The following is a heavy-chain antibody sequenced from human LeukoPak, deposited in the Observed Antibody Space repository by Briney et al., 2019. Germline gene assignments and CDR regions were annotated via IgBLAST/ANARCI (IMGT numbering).Heavy chain of an antibody. CDR3: AKDGSPWIQLLDY. J-gene: IGHJ4*02. D-gene: IGHD5-18*01. CDR2: IKSKTDGGTT. CDR1: GFTFSNAW. V-gene: IGHV3-15*01. Sequence: PGGSLRLSCAASGFTFSNAWMSWVRQAPGKGLEWVGRIKSKTDGGTTDYAAPVKGRFTISRDDSKNTLYLQMNSLRAEDTAVYYCAKDGSPWIQLLDYWGQGTLVTVSS.